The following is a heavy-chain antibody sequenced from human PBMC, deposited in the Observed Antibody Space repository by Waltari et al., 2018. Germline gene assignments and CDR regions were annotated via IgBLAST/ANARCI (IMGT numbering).Heavy chain of an antibody. J-gene: IGHJ3*02. CDR2: VIPCSRTT. CDR3: ARGRHYLDSRGHQAMGNAFDI. V-gene: IGHV1-69*05. CDR1: GVSFTKYA. Sequence: QVQLVQSGAEVKKPGSSVKVSCWASGVSFTKYAFNWLRQAPGQGLEWVGGVIPCSRTTKYAQDVQGRVRSATGESATSAYLELSSLRAEDTAVYYCARGRHYLDSRGHQAMGNAFDIWGQGTTVTVSS. D-gene: IGHD3-22*01.